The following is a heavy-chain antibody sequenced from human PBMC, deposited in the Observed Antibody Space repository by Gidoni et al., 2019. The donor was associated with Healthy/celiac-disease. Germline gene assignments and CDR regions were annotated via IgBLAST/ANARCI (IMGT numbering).Heavy chain of an antibody. CDR3: ASHGGHCSSTSCYEIDYYYGMDV. CDR2: INSDGSST. CDR1: GFTFRSYW. J-gene: IGHJ6*02. D-gene: IGHD2-2*01. Sequence: EVQLVESGGGLVQPGGSLRLSCAASGFTFRSYWMPWVRQAPGKGLVWVSRINSDGSSTSYADSVKGRFTISRDNAKNTLYLQMNSLRAEDTAVYYCASHGGHCSSTSCYEIDYYYGMDVWGQGTTVTVSS. V-gene: IGHV3-74*01.